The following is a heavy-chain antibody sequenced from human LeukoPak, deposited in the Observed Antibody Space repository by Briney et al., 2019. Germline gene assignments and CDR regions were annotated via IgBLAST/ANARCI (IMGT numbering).Heavy chain of an antibody. CDR3: ARGGSYYADDF. CDR1: GFTFSTYG. CDR2: IWYDGSNK. V-gene: IGHV3-33*01. Sequence: GGSLRLSCAASGFTFSTYGMHWVRQAPGKGLEWVADIWYDGSNKYYEDSVKGRFTISRDNSKNTLYLQMNSLRAEDTAVYYCARGGSYYADDFWGQGTLVTVSS. D-gene: IGHD1-26*01. J-gene: IGHJ4*02.